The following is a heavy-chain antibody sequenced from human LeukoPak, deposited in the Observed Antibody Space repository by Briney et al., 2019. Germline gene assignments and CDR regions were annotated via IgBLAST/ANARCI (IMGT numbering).Heavy chain of an antibody. Sequence: GGSLRLSCAAPGFTFSSSWMHWVRQVPGKGLVWVSRINPDGSSTAYADSVKGRFTISRDNAKNTLYLQMTGLRAEDTAVYYCVRDKDGYNFWGQGTLVTVSS. V-gene: IGHV3-74*01. CDR2: INPDGSST. CDR1: GFTFSSSW. D-gene: IGHD5-24*01. CDR3: VRDKDGYNF. J-gene: IGHJ4*02.